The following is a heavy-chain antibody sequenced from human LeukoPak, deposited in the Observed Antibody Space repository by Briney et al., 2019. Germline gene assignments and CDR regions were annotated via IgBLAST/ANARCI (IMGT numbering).Heavy chain of an antibody. Sequence: GGSLRLSCAASGFTVSNNYMSWVRQAPGKGLEWVSVIYSGGNTYYADSVKGRFTISRDNSKNTLHLQMNSLRVEDTAIYYCARHPDLQYYYNPTNYGIDPWGQGTLVTVSS. CDR3: ARHPDLQYYYNPTNYGIDP. D-gene: IGHD2/OR15-2a*01. V-gene: IGHV3-53*01. CDR2: IYSGGNT. CDR1: GFTVSNNY. J-gene: IGHJ5*02.